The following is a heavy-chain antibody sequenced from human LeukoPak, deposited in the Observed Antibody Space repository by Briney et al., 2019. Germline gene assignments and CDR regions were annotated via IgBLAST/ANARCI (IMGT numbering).Heavy chain of an antibody. D-gene: IGHD6-19*01. CDR1: GGSISSGGYY. CDR2: FYYSGST. CDR3: ARERGIAVAGTITAYFDY. J-gene: IGHJ4*02. Sequence: SETLSLTCTVSGGSISSGGYYWSWIRQPPGKGLEWIGYFYYSGSTNYNPSLKSRVTISVDTSKNQFSLKLSSVTAADTAVYYCARERGIAVAGTITAYFDYWGQGTLVTVSS. V-gene: IGHV4-61*08.